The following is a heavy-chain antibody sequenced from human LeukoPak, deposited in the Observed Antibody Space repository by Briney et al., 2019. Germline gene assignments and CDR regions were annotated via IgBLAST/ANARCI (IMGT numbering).Heavy chain of an antibody. CDR3: ACPGIRYFDWLPHPFDY. CDR2: IYSGGST. Sequence: PGGSLRLSCAASGFTVSGNYMSWVRQAPGKGLEWVSVIYSGGSTYYADSVKGRFTISRDNSKNTLYLQMNSLRAEDTAVYYCACPGIRYFDWLPHPFDYWGQGTLVTVSS. D-gene: IGHD3-9*01. CDR1: GFTVSGNY. J-gene: IGHJ4*02. V-gene: IGHV3-53*01.